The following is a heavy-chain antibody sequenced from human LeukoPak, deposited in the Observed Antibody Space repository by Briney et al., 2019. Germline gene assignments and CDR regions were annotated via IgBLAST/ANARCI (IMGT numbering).Heavy chain of an antibody. CDR3: ARVDDILTGYRLDY. Sequence: PSETLSLTCTVSGVSISSGGYYWRWIRQHPGKGLEWIGYIYYSGSTYYNPSLKSRVTISVDTSKNQFSLKLSSVTAADTAVYYCARVDDILTGYRLDYWGQGTLVTVSS. D-gene: IGHD3-9*01. J-gene: IGHJ4*02. CDR1: GVSISSGGYY. CDR2: IYYSGST. V-gene: IGHV4-31*03.